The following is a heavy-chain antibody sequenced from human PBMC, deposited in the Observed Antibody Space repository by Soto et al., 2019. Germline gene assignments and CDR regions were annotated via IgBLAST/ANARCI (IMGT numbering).Heavy chain of an antibody. Sequence: ASVKVSCKASGYTFTGYYMHWVRQAPGQGLEWMGWINPNSGGTNYAQKFQGWVTMTRDTSISTAYMELSRLRSDDTAVYYCARDRITMIVGTSWFDPWGQGTLVTVSS. CDR1: GYTFTGYY. CDR2: INPNSGGT. CDR3: ARDRITMIVGTSWFDP. J-gene: IGHJ5*02. D-gene: IGHD3-22*01. V-gene: IGHV1-2*04.